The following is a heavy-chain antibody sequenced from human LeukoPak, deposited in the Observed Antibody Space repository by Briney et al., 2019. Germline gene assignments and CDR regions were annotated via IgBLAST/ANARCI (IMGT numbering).Heavy chain of an antibody. Sequence: GGSLRLSCVVSGFTLSSDWMSWVRQAPGKGLEWLGRIKRETDGGTIDYAAPVKGRFTISRDDSRNTLYLQMDSLKIEDTAVYYCTTDRYYDNSELQFQHWGQGTLVTVSS. D-gene: IGHD3-22*01. J-gene: IGHJ1*01. CDR2: IKRETDGGTI. CDR3: TTDRYYDNSELQFQH. V-gene: IGHV3-15*01. CDR1: GFTLSSDW.